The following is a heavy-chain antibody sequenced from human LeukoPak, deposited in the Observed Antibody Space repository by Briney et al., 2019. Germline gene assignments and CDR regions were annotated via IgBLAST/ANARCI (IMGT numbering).Heavy chain of an antibody. J-gene: IGHJ5*02. CDR3: ARVGGDCSSTSCYIDP. D-gene: IGHD2-2*03. CDR2: ISAYNGNT. V-gene: IGHV1-18*04. CDR1: GYTFNYYY. Sequence: ASVKVSCKASGYTFNYYYMHWVRQAPGQGLEWMGWISAYNGNTNYAQKLQGRVTMTTDTSTSTAYMELRSLRSDDTAVYYCARVGGDCSSTSCYIDPWGQGTLVTVSS.